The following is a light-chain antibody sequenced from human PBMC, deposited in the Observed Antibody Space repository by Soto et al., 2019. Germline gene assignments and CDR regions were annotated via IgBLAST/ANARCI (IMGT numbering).Light chain of an antibody. Sequence: QSALTQPASMSGSPGQSITISCTGTSSDVGSYNSVSWYQQHPGKAPKLMVYEDSKRPSGVSTRFSGSKSGNTASLTISGLQAEDEADYYCCSYAGSVTFYVFGTGTKLTVL. V-gene: IGLV2-23*02. CDR3: CSYAGSVTFYV. CDR2: EDS. CDR1: SSDVGSYNS. J-gene: IGLJ1*01.